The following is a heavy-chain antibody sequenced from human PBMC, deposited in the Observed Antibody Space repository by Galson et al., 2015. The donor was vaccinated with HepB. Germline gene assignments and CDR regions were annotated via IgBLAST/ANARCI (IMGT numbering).Heavy chain of an antibody. V-gene: IGHV1-2*02. D-gene: IGHD3-22*01. CDR2: INPNSGGT. CDR1: GYTFTGYY. J-gene: IGHJ4*02. CDR3: ARGPGGYYDSSGYYSGPDY. Sequence: SVKVSCKASGYTFTGYYMHWVRQAPGQGLEWMGWINPNSGGTNYAQKFQGRVTMTRDTSISTAYMELSRLRSDDTAVYYCARGPGGYYDSSGYYSGPDYWGQGTLVTVSS.